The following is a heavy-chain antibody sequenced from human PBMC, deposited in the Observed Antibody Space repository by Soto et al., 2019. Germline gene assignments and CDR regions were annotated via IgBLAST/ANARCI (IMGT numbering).Heavy chain of an antibody. CDR2: IGPSGSGT. D-gene: IGHD1-1*01. Sequence: EVQLVESGGGLVQPGGSLRLSCAASGFTFSSHWMQWVRQAPGKGLVWVSHIGPSGSGTRDADSVQGRFTISRDNARNTLYLQMNSLRDEDTAVYYCTRDNNWSYDYWGQGILVTVSS. V-gene: IGHV3-74*01. CDR3: TRDNNWSYDY. J-gene: IGHJ4*02. CDR1: GFTFSSHW.